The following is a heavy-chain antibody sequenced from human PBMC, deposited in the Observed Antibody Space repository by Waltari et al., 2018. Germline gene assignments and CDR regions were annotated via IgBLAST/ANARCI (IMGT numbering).Heavy chain of an antibody. V-gene: IGHV1-2*02. CDR1: GYTFTGHS. CDR2: INPDNGDT. Sequence: QVQLVQSGAEVKKPGASVKVSCKASGYTFTGHSILWTRQAPGQGPEWMGWINPDNGDTKYAQKFQGRVTMTRDTSITTAYMELSRLRSDDTAVYYCARDRYVDRKGWFDPWGQGTLVTVSS. CDR3: ARDRYVDRKGWFDP. J-gene: IGHJ5*02. D-gene: IGHD3-9*01.